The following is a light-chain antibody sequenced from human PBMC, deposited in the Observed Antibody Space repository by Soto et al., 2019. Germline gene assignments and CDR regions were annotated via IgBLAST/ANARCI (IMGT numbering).Light chain of an antibody. CDR1: QGISSW. CDR2: DAS. V-gene: IGKV1-12*01. Sequence: DIQMTQSPSSVSASVGDRVTITCRASQGISSWLAWYQQKPEKAPKLVIYDASSLQSGVPSRFSGSGSGTDFTLTISSLQPEDFATYYCLQDYNYPRTFGQGTKVDI. CDR3: LQDYNYPRT. J-gene: IGKJ1*01.